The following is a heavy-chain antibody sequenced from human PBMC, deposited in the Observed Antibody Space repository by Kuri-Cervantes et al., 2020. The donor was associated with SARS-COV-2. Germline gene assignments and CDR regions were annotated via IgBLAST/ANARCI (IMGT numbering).Heavy chain of an antibody. CDR2: IYPGDSDT. D-gene: IGHD3-10*01. V-gene: IGHV5-51*01. CDR3: ARSGRGYYYYGLDV. Sequence: GGSLRLSCRVSGYTFTSYWIGGVRQMPGKGLEWMGIIYPGDSDTRYSPSFQGQVTITADKSISTAYLQWSSLKASDTAMYYCARSGRGYYYYGLDVWGQGTTVTVSS. CDR1: GYTFTSYW. J-gene: IGHJ6*02.